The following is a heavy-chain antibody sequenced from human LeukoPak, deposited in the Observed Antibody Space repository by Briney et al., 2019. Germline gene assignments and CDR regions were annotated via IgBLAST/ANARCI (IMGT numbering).Heavy chain of an antibody. D-gene: IGHD5-18*01. J-gene: IGHJ3*02. CDR1: GLTFSSYS. CDR2: ISSSSSYI. CDR3: ARALWVDTAIVYAFDI. V-gene: IGHV3-21*01. Sequence: GGSLRLSCAASGLTFSSYSMNWVRQAPGKGLEWVSSISSSSSYIYYADSVKGRFTISRDNAKNSLYLQMNSLRAEDTAVYYCARALWVDTAIVYAFDIWGQGTMVTVSS.